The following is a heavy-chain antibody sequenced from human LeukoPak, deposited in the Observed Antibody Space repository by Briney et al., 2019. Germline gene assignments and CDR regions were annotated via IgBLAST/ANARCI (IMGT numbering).Heavy chain of an antibody. CDR1: GFTFSSSW. D-gene: IGHD3-16*01. CDR2: INQDGSEN. J-gene: IGHJ5*02. CDR3: VRERRGSS. V-gene: IGHV3-7*05. Sequence: GGSLRLSCAASGFTFSSSWMTWVRQAPGKGLEWVASINQDGSENYYVDSVKGRFTISRDNAKNSLYLQMNSLRAEDTAVYYCVRERRGSSWGQGTLVTVSA.